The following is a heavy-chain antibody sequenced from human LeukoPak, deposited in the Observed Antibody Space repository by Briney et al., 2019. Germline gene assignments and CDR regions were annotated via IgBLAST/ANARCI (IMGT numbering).Heavy chain of an antibody. J-gene: IGHJ4*02. Sequence: SETLSLTCTVSGGSISSSSYYWGWIRQPPGKGLEWIGSIYYSGGTYYNPSLKSRVTISVDTSKNQFSLKLSSVTAADTAVYYCARHGDSSSWYADIFDYWGQGTLVTVSS. D-gene: IGHD6-13*01. CDR3: ARHGDSSSWYADIFDY. CDR1: GGSISSSSYY. V-gene: IGHV4-39*01. CDR2: IYYSGGT.